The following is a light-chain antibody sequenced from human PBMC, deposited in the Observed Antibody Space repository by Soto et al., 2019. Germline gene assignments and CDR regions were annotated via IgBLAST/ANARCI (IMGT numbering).Light chain of an antibody. J-gene: IGKJ2*01. V-gene: IGKV3-20*01. CDR1: QSVTNNY. Sequence: EIVLTQSPGTLSLSPGERATLSWRASQSVTNNYLAWYQQKPGQAPRLLIYDASFRLTGIPDRFSGSGSGTDFTLTISRLEPEDFAVYYCQHFGSSTGYTFGQGTKLEI. CDR2: DAS. CDR3: QHFGSSTGYT.